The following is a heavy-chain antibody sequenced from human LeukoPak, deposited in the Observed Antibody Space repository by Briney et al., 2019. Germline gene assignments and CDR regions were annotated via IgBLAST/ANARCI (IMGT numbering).Heavy chain of an antibody. J-gene: IGHJ4*02. V-gene: IGHV4-34*01. CDR1: GGSFSGYY. Sequence: SETLSLTCAVYGGSFSGYYWSWIRQPPGKGLERSGEINHSGSTNYNPSLKSRVTISVDTSKNQFSLKLSSVAAADTAVYYCARGVPSDYWGQGTLVTVSS. CDR3: ARGVPSDY. D-gene: IGHD6-6*01. CDR2: INHSGST.